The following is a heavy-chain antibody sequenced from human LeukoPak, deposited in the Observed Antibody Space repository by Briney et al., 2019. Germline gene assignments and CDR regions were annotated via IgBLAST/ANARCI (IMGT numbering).Heavy chain of an antibody. CDR2: ISSSSSTI. CDR3: AREGDSSGPSVGLDY. Sequence: GGSLRLSCAASGFTFSSYSMNWVRQAPGKGLEWVSYISSSSSTIYHADSVKGRFTISRDDAKNTLDLQMNSLRDEDTAVYYCAREGDSSGPSVGLDYWGQGTLVTVSS. V-gene: IGHV3-48*02. J-gene: IGHJ4*02. CDR1: GFTFSSYS. D-gene: IGHD3-22*01.